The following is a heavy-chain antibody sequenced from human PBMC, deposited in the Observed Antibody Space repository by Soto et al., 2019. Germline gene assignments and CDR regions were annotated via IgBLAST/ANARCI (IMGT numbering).Heavy chain of an antibody. Sequence: QITLNESGPTQVKPRQTLTLTCTFSGFSLTTSGVGVGWIRQSPGKAPEWLALIYWDDDKRYSPSLKSRLTLTKDPSQHQVVLTLAQLDPAEPPTYYRAARVRRSGFGLVTTAAIFFALWGPGTPVAVPS. J-gene: IGHJ6*01. CDR1: GFSLTTSGVG. D-gene: IGHD3-3*01. CDR2: IYWDDDK. CDR3: AARVRRSGFGLVTTAAIFFAL. V-gene: IGHV2-5*02.